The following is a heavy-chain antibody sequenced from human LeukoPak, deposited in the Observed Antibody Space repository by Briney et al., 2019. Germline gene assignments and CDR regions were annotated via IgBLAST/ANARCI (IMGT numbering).Heavy chain of an antibody. D-gene: IGHD3-22*01. V-gene: IGHV3-48*03. J-gene: IGHJ4*02. CDR3: ARGTYYYDSSGYYYSDY. CDR2: ISSSGSTI. CDR1: GFTFSSYE. Sequence: PGGSLRLSCAASGFTFSSYEMNWVRQAPGKGLEWVSYISSSGSTIYYADSVKGRFTISRDNAKNSLYLQMNSLRAEDTAVYYCARGTYYYDSSGYYYSDYWGQGTLVTVSS.